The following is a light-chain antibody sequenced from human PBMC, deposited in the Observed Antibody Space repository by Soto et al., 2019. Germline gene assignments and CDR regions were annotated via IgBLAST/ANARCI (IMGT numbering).Light chain of an antibody. CDR2: AAS. J-gene: IGKJ1*01. CDR1: QTSSSY. V-gene: IGKV1-39*01. CDR3: QQTYSTPRT. Sequence: DVQMTQSPSSLPASIGDRVTITCRASQTSSSYVNWYQLKPGKAPKLLIRAASSLHNGVPSRFSGSGSGTDFTLTISSLQPEDFATYYCQQTYSTPRTFGPGTRVDIK.